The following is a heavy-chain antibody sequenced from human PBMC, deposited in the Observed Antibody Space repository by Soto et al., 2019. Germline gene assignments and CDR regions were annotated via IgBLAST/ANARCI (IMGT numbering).Heavy chain of an antibody. CDR3: ASGGN. CDR1: GGSLSGYY. CDR2: MTHTGST. D-gene: IGHD3-10*01. J-gene: IGHJ4*02. Sequence: QVQLQQWGAGLLKPSETLSLTCAVFGGSLSGYYWSWIRQPPGKGLEWIGEMTHTGSTNYSPSLQTRLTISSDTSKNHFSLRLSSVTAADTAVYYCASGGNWGQGTLVTVSS. V-gene: IGHV4-34*01.